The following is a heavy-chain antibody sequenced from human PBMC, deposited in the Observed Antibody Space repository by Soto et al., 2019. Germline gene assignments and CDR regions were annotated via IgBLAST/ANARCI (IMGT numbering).Heavy chain of an antibody. V-gene: IGHV3-21*01. D-gene: IGHD1-26*01. CDR3: ARDHGSGSTYYYGMDV. Sequence: GGSLRLSCAASGFTFSSYSMNWVRQAPGKGLEWVSSISSSSSYIYYADSVKGRSTISRDNAKNSLYLQMNSLRAEDTAVYYCARDHGSGSTYYYGMDVWGQGTTVTVSS. CDR2: ISSSSSYI. J-gene: IGHJ6*02. CDR1: GFTFSSYS.